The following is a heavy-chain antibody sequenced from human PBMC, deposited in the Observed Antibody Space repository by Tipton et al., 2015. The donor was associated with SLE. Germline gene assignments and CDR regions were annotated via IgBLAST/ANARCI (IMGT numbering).Heavy chain of an antibody. CDR2: ISSSSSYI. D-gene: IGHD6-13*01. Sequence: SLRLSCAASGFTFSSYSMNWVRQAPGKGLEWVSSISSSSSYIYYADSVKGRFIISRDNAKNSLYLQMNSLRAEDTAVYYCARGSEGSSSWYGEDYWGQGPLVTVSS. CDR3: ARGSEGSSSWYGEDY. V-gene: IGHV3-21*01. J-gene: IGHJ4*02. CDR1: GFTFSSYS.